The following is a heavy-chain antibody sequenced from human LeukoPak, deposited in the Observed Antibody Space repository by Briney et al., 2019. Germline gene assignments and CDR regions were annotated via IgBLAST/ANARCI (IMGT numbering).Heavy chain of an antibody. J-gene: IGHJ3*02. CDR3: ARASLLEWLFLGDAFGI. Sequence: PSETLSLTCTVSGGSISSYYWSWIRQPPGKGLEWIGYIYYSGSANYNPSLKSRVTISVDTSKNQFSLKLSSVTAADTAVYYCARASLLEWLFLGDAFGIWGQGTMVTVSS. CDR1: GGSISSYY. CDR2: IYYSGSA. D-gene: IGHD3-3*01. V-gene: IGHV4-59*01.